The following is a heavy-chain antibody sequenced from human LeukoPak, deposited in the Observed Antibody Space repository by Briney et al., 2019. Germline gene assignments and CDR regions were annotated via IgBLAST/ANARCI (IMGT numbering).Heavy chain of an antibody. CDR2: IRYDGSNK. CDR1: GFTFSSYG. V-gene: IGHV3-30*02. Sequence: PGGSLRLSCAASGFTFSSYGMHWVRQAPGKGLEWVAFIRYDGSNKYYADSVKGRFTISRDNSKNTLYLQMNSLRAEDTAVYYCAKVGVEYQLLYTTRKELDYWGQGTLVTVSS. D-gene: IGHD2-2*02. J-gene: IGHJ4*02. CDR3: AKVGVEYQLLYTTRKELDY.